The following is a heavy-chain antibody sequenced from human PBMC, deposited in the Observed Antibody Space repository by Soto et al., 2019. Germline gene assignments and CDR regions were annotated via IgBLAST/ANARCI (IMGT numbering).Heavy chain of an antibody. CDR2: IYYSGST. CDR1: GGSISSSSYY. J-gene: IGHJ6*02. D-gene: IGHD1-20*01. V-gene: IGHV4-39*01. CDR3: ARLGMNYYYYGMDV. Sequence: PSETLSLTCTVPGGSISSSSYYWGWIRQPPGKGLEWIGSIYYSGSTYYNPSLKSRVTISVDTSKNQFSLKLSSVTAAGTAVYYCARLGMNYYYYGMDVWGQGTTVTVSS.